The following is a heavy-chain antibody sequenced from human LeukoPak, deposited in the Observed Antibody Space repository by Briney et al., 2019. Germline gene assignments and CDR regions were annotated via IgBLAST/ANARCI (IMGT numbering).Heavy chain of an antibody. V-gene: IGHV4-4*02. Sequence: SETLSLTCTVSGGSISSSNWWSWVRQPPGKGLEWIGEIYHSGSTNYNPSLKSRVTISVDKSKNQFSLKLSSVTAADTAVYYCARACYYDSSGTYGMDVWGQGTTVTVSS. J-gene: IGHJ6*02. CDR2: IYHSGST. D-gene: IGHD3-22*01. CDR1: GGSISSSNW. CDR3: ARACYYDSSGTYGMDV.